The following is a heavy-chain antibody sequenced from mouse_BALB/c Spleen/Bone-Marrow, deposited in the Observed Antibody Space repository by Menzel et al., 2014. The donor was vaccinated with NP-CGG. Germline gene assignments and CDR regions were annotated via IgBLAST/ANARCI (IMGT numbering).Heavy chain of an antibody. CDR3: ARSGTAYAMDY. Sequence: VMLVESGPDLVAPSQSLSLTCTVSGFSLTSYGLHWVRQPPGKGLEWLGVIWSDGGTTYNSALKSRLSISKDNSKRQVLLKMNSLQTDDTAMYYCARSGTAYAMDYWGQGTSVTVSS. J-gene: IGHJ4*01. V-gene: IGHV2-6-2*01. CDR2: IWSDGGT. CDR1: GFSLTSYG. D-gene: IGHD4-1*01.